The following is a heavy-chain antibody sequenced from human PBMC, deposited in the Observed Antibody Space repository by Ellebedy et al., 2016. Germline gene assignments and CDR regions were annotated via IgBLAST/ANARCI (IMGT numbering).Heavy chain of an antibody. V-gene: IGHV4-59*01. D-gene: IGHD4-23*01. CDR1: GGSISSYY. Sequence: SETLSLTCTVSGGSISSYYWSWIRQPPGKGLEWIGYIYYSGSTNYNPSLKSRVTISVDTSKNQFSLKLSSVTAADTAVYYCARSLHGGNSGYFQHWGQGTLVTVSS. CDR3: ARSLHGGNSGYFQH. J-gene: IGHJ1*01. CDR2: IYYSGST.